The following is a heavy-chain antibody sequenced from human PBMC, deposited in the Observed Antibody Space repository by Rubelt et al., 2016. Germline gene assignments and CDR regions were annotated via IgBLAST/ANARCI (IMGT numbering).Heavy chain of an antibody. D-gene: IGHD2-21*01. CDR3: ARRTVVVIAMRADAFDI. V-gene: IGHV4-38-2*02. Sequence: QVQLQESGPGLVKPSETLSLTCTVSSYSISSGYYWGWIRQPPGKGLEWIGEINHSGSTNYNPSLKSRVTISVDTSKNQFSRKLSSVTAPDTAVYYWARRTVVVIAMRADAFDIWGQGTMVTVSS. CDR1: SYSISSGYY. J-gene: IGHJ3*02. CDR2: INHSGST.